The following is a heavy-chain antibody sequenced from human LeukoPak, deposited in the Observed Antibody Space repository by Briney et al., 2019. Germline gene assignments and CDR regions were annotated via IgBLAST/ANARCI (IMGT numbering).Heavy chain of an antibody. D-gene: IGHD2-2*01. CDR1: GFTFSSYA. CDR2: ISGSGGST. Sequence: GGSLRLSCAASGFTFSSYAMSWVRQAPGKGLEWVSAISGSGGSTYYADSVKGRFTISRDNSKNTLYLQMNSLRAEDTAVYYCAKPLSIVVVPAAPKRADYWGQGTLVTVSS. J-gene: IGHJ4*02. CDR3: AKPLSIVVVPAAPKRADY. V-gene: IGHV3-23*01.